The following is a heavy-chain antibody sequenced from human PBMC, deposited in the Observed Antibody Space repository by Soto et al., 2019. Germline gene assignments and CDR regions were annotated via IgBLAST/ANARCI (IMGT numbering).Heavy chain of an antibody. J-gene: IGHJ4*02. D-gene: IGHD3-16*01. Sequence: PGESLKISCQGTGYRFSSSWIGWVRQKPVKGLEWLGNVYPSDSDVRYSPAFEGQVTISADNSINTAYLLLLNLKASDTAIYYRTKGATSPFESWGQGTRVTVSS. CDR2: VYPSDSDV. CDR1: GYRFSSSW. V-gene: IGHV5-51*01. CDR3: TKGATSPFES.